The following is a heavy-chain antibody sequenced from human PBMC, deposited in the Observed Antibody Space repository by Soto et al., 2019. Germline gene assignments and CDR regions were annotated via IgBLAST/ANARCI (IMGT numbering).Heavy chain of an antibody. CDR2: TNSDGTDS. Sequence: GGSLRLSCAAAGFDFEDYAMHWVRQVPGKGLEWVSLTNSDGTDSYYMDSVKGRFTISRDNAKSTLYLQMDRLRPEDTALYFCAKSLYYYDSSPLDHWGQGTLVTVSS. J-gene: IGHJ4*02. CDR1: GFDFEDYA. D-gene: IGHD3-22*01. V-gene: IGHV3-43D*04. CDR3: AKSLYYYDSSPLDH.